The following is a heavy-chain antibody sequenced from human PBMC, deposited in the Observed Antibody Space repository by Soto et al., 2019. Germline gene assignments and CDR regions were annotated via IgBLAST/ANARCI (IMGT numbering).Heavy chain of an antibody. J-gene: IGHJ4*02. V-gene: IGHV3-43*01. Sequence: EVQLVESGGVVVQPGGSLRLSCAASGFTFDDYTMHWVRQAPGKGLEWVSLISWDGGSTYYADSVKGRFTISSDNSKKPLYLQMRSLRAEDTALYYCAKDGGYCTNGVCYTVGGGLDYWGQGTLVTVSS. CDR3: AKDGGYCTNGVCYTVGGGLDY. CDR1: GFTFDDYT. D-gene: IGHD2-8*01. CDR2: ISWDGGST.